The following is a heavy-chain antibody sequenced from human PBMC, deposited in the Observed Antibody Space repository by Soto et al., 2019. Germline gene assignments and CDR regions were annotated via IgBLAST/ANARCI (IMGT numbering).Heavy chain of an antibody. Sequence: PGGSLRLSCAASGFTFSSYGMHWVRQAPGKGLEWVAVIWYDGSNKYYADSVKGRFTISRDNSKNTLYLQMNSLRAEDAAVYYCARDRGYCSGGSCSYYYYYMDVWGKGTTVTVSS. CDR2: IWYDGSNK. V-gene: IGHV3-33*01. J-gene: IGHJ6*03. D-gene: IGHD2-15*01. CDR3: ARDRGYCSGGSCSYYYYYMDV. CDR1: GFTFSSYG.